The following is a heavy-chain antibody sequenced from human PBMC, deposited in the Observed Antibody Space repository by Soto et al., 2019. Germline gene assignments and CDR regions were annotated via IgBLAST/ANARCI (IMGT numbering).Heavy chain of an antibody. D-gene: IGHD2-21*02. CDR1: GNTFTNYY. V-gene: IGHV1-46*01. Sequence: GASVKVSCKASGNTFTNYYIHWVRQPTRQENMGRATGKARGYNTTYAQHLKNRVTMTRDTSTSTLYMELTSLTSDDTAIYYCARGGHVVVVTAALDYWGQVTLVTVSS. CDR3: ARGGHVVVVTAALDY. J-gene: IGHJ4*02. CDR2: GKARGYNT.